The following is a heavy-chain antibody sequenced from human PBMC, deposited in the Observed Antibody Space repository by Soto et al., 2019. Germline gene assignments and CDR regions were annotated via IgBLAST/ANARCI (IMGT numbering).Heavy chain of an antibody. V-gene: IGHV3-33*01. CDR1: GFFFRDFG. CDR3: AIAMACKWHPFDY. J-gene: IGHJ4*01. Sequence: PGGSLRLSCVASGFFFRDFGMHWVRQAPGKGLEWVSVIWYDGSNTYQGESVKGRFTMSRDISKNTLYLQMDSLRPEDTAVYYCAIAMACKWHPFDYWGHGTLVTVSS. CDR2: IWYDGSNT. D-gene: IGHD6-19*01.